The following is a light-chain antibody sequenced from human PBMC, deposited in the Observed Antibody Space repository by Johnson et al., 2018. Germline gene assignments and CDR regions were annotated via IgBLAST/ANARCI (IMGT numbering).Light chain of an antibody. CDR2: ENN. V-gene: IGLV1-51*02. CDR3: GTWDSSRRAGNV. Sequence: QSVLTQPPSVSAAPGQKVTISCSGSSSNIGNNYVSWYQQLPGTAPKLLIYENNKRPSGIPDRFSGSKSGTSATLGITGLQTGAEADYYCGTWDSSRRAGNVFGTGTKVTVL. J-gene: IGLJ1*01. CDR1: SSNIGNNY.